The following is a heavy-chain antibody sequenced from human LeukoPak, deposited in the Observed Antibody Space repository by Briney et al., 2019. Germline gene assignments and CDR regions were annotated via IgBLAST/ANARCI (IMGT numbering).Heavy chain of an antibody. CDR2: IKQDGGEK. CDR1: RLTFTNW. CDR3: ASSFSDDFWRGHF. Sequence: PGGSLRLSCTASRLTFTNWMSWVRQAPREGLEWVANIKQDGGEKYYVDSVKGRFTIFRDNAKKSLYLQMNSLRAEDTAVYYCASSFSDDFWRGHFWGQGTLVTVSS. D-gene: IGHD3-3*01. J-gene: IGHJ4*02. V-gene: IGHV3-7*01.